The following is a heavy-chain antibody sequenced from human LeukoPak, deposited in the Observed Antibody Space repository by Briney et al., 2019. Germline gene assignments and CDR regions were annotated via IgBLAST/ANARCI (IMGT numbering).Heavy chain of an antibody. Sequence: QAPGQGLEWMGWISAYNGNTNYAQKLQGRVTMTTDTSTSTAYMELRSLRSDDTAVYYCARDNPDYSKALGYWGQGTLVTVSS. CDR2: ISAYNGNT. D-gene: IGHD4-11*01. CDR3: ARDNPDYSKALGY. V-gene: IGHV1-18*01. J-gene: IGHJ4*02.